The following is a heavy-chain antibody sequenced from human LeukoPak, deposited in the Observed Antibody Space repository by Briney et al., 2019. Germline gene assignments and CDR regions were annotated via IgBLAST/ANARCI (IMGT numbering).Heavy chain of an antibody. CDR3: ARVGAYYYDSSGYGDY. D-gene: IGHD3-22*01. Sequence: ASVKVSCKASGYTFTSYDINWVRQATGQGLEWMGWMNPNSGNTGYAQKFQGRVTMTRNTSISTAYMELNSLRAEDTAVYYCARVGAYYYDSSGYGDYWGQGTLVTVSS. CDR1: GYTFTSYD. V-gene: IGHV1-8*01. CDR2: MNPNSGNT. J-gene: IGHJ4*02.